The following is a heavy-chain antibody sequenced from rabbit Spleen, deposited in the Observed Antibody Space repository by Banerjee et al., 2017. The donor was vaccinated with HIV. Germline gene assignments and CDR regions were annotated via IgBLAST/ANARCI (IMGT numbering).Heavy chain of an antibody. CDR1: GFSFSDRDV. D-gene: IGHD4-1*01. CDR3: VRAIVPWLGLTRLDL. V-gene: IGHV1S45*01. CDR2: IYTGDNGGA. J-gene: IGHJ3*01. Sequence: QEELAESGGGLVKPEGSLTLTCKASGFSFSDRDVMCWVRQAPGKGLEWIGCIYTGDNGGAYYASWVNDRFTISKTSSTTVTLQMTSLTTADTATYFCVRAIVPWLGLTRLDLWGQGTLVTV.